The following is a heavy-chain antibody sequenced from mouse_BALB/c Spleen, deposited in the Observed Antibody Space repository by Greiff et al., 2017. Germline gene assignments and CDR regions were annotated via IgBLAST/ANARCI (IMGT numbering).Heavy chain of an antibody. D-gene: IGHD2-4*01. V-gene: IGHV14-3*02. Sequence: VQLQQSGAELVKPGASVKLSCTASGFNIKDTYMHWVKQRPEQGLEWIGRIDPANGNTKYDPKFQGKATITADTSSNTAYLQLSSLTSEDTAVYYGARDYGDWYFDVWGAGTTVTVSS. CDR2: IDPANGNT. CDR1: GFNIKDTY. J-gene: IGHJ1*01. CDR3: ARDYGDWYFDV.